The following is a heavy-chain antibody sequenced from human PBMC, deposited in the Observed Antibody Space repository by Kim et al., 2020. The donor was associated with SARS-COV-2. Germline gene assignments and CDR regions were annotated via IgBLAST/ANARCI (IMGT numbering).Heavy chain of an antibody. J-gene: IGHJ2*01. CDR1: GFTFSTFS. V-gene: IGHV3-21*01. CDR2: ISRGTSNI. Sequence: GGSLRLSCAASGFTFSTFSMNWVRQAPGKGLEWVSSISRGTSNIYYADSVKGRFTISRDNAKNSLYLQMNTLSAEDTAVYYCAREGVLSSSASDFDLWGRSTRVTVSS. CDR3: AREGVLSSSASDFDL. D-gene: IGHD6-13*01.